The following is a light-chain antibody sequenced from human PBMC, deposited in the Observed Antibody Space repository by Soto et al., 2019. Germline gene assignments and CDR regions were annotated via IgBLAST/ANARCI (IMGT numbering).Light chain of an antibody. Sequence: EVVLTQSPGTVSLSPGERATLSCRASQSVTTNYLAWYQQKPGQAPRLLIYAASSRATGIPARFSGRGSGTDFTLRISRVESEDFAVYYCQHYGSSVPWTFGQGTKVEIK. J-gene: IGKJ1*01. V-gene: IGKV3-20*01. CDR1: QSVTTNY. CDR2: AAS. CDR3: QHYGSSVPWT.